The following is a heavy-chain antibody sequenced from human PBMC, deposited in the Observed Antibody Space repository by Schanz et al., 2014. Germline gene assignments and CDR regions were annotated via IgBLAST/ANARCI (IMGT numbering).Heavy chain of an antibody. D-gene: IGHD3-16*02. CDR3: AKYRYSVFDFDY. CDR1: GITFSDYA. V-gene: IGHV3-23*01. Sequence: EVQLLESGGALEQPGGSLRLSCAASGITFSDYAMSWVRQAPGKGLEWVSGISSSGNRAYYADSVKGRFTISRDNSQNTLYLQMNSLRAEDTALYYCAKYRYSVFDFDYWGQGTLVTVSS. J-gene: IGHJ4*02. CDR2: ISSSGNRA.